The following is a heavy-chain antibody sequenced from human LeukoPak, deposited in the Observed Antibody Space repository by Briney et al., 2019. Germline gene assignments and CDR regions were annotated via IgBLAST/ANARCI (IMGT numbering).Heavy chain of an antibody. CDR1: GGSISSYY. V-gene: IGHV4-59*08. J-gene: IGHJ4*02. CDR3: ARYYYDSSGYSTLDY. D-gene: IGHD3-22*01. Sequence: SETLSLTCTVSGGSISSYYWSWIRQPPGKGLEWIGYIYYSGSTNYNPSLKSRVTISVDTSKNQLSLKLSSVTAADTAVYYCARYYYDSSGYSTLDYWGQGTLVTVSS. CDR2: IYYSGST.